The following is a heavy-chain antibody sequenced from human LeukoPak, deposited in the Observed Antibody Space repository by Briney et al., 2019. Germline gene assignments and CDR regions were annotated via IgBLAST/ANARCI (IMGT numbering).Heavy chain of an antibody. Sequence: PGGSLRLSRVAPIHTPEVFTKQWVSQARERGLQRVSLINWDGGSTYYDASVKGRFTVSRDNSKNSLYLQMNSLRTEDTAFYYCATGDEDSPMNFYHWGQGTLVTVSS. CDR3: ATGDEDSPMNFYH. J-gene: IGHJ4*02. V-gene: IGHV3-43*01. CDR2: INWDGGST. D-gene: IGHD3-22*01. CDR1: IHTPEVFT.